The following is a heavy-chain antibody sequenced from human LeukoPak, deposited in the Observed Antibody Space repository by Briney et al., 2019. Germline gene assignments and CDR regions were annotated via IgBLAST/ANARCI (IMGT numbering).Heavy chain of an antibody. Sequence: SETLSLTCTVSGGSISSGDYYWSWIRQPPGKGLEWTGYIYYSGSTYYNPSLKSRVTISVDTSKNQFSLKLSSVTAADTAVYYCARVLAAAGDFDYWGQGTLVTVSS. J-gene: IGHJ4*02. CDR1: GGSISSGDYY. CDR3: ARVLAAAGDFDY. CDR2: IYYSGST. D-gene: IGHD6-13*01. V-gene: IGHV4-30-4*01.